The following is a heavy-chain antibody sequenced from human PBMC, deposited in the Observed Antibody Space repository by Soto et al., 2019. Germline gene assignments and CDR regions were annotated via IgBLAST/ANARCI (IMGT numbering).Heavy chain of an antibody. CDR2: IIPIFGTA. D-gene: IGHD3-3*01. J-gene: IGHJ5*02. CDR3: ARDGRPYYEFWSGPTHPERLTWFDP. Sequence: QVQLVQSGAEVKKPGSSVKVSCKASGGTFSSYAISWVRQAPGQGLEWMGGIIPIFGTANYAQKFQGRVTXXPAAYPRTADXXRXSXXAEDTAVYYCARDGRPYYEFWSGPTHPERLTWFDPWGQGTLVTVSS. V-gene: IGHV1-69*05. CDR1: GGTFSSYA.